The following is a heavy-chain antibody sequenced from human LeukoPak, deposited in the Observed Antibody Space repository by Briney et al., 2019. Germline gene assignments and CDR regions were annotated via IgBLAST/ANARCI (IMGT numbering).Heavy chain of an antibody. D-gene: IGHD1-26*01. CDR3: AREGSYYRFDY. CDR1: GGSISSYY. V-gene: IGHV4-59*01. Sequence: SETLSLTCTVSGGSISSYYWSWIRQPPGKGLEWIGYIYYSGSTTYNPSLKSRVTISVDPSKNQFSLKLSSVTAADTAVYYCAREGSYYRFDYWGQGTLVTVSS. J-gene: IGHJ4*02. CDR2: IYYSGST.